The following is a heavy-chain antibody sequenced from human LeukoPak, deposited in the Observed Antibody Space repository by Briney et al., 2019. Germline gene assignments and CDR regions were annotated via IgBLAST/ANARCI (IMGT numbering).Heavy chain of an antibody. V-gene: IGHV3-21*01. CDR3: ARDWRYYGSGTSNAYFDY. CDR2: ISSSSSYI. J-gene: IGHJ4*02. D-gene: IGHD3-10*01. CDR1: GFTFSSYS. Sequence: GGSLRLSCAASGFTFSSYSMNWVRQAPGKGLEWVSSISSSSSYIYYADSVKGRFTISRGNAKNSLYLQMNSLRAEDTAVYYCARDWRYYGSGTSNAYFDYWGQGTLVTVSS.